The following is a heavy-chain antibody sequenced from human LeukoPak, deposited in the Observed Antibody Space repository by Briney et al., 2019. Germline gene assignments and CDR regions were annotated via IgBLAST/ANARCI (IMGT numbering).Heavy chain of an antibody. V-gene: IGHV4-59*01. CDR3: ARGGYSNYVDY. CDR1: GGSISSYY. D-gene: IGHD4-4*01. CDR2: IYYSGST. Sequence: SETLSLTCTVSGGSISSYYWSWIRQPPGKGLEWIGYIYYSGSTNYNPSLKSRVTISVDTSKNQFSLKLSSVTAADTAVYYCARGGYSNYVDYWGQGTLVTVS. J-gene: IGHJ4*02.